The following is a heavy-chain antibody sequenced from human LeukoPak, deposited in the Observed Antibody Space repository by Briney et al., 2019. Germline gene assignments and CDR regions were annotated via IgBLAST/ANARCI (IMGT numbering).Heavy chain of an antibody. CDR1: GFTFSSYS. Sequence: PGGSLRLSCAASGFTFSSYSMNWVRQAPGKGLEWVSYISSSSSTIYYADSVKGRFTISRDNAKNSLYLQMNSLRAEDTAVYYCARGRPPYYDFWGYMDVWGKGTTVTVSS. V-gene: IGHV3-48*01. CDR3: ARGRPPYYDFWGYMDV. CDR2: ISSSSSTI. J-gene: IGHJ6*03. D-gene: IGHD3-3*01.